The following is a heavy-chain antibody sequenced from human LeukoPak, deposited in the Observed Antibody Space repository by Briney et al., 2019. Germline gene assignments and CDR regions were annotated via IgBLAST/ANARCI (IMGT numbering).Heavy chain of an antibody. Sequence: GGSLRLSCAASGFTFSSYAMSWVRQAPGKGLEWVSAISGSGGSTYYADSVKGRFTISRDNSKNTLYLQMNSLRAEDTAVYYCARSSGWYHRGPDYYYYYMDVWGKGTTVTVS. V-gene: IGHV3-23*01. CDR3: ARSSGWYHRGPDYYYYYMDV. J-gene: IGHJ6*03. CDR1: GFTFSSYA. D-gene: IGHD6-19*01. CDR2: ISGSGGST.